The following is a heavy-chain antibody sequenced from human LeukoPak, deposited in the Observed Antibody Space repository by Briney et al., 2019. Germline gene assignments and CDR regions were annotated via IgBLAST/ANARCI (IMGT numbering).Heavy chain of an antibody. Sequence: GGSLRLSCAASGFTFSTFDMNWVRQAPGKGLEWVSYISSGSSTIYYADSVKGRFTISRDNARNSLYLQMNSLRAEDTAVYYCARLRYYAMDVWGQGTTVIVSS. CDR2: ISSGSSTI. J-gene: IGHJ6*02. V-gene: IGHV3-48*01. CDR3: ARLRYYAMDV. CDR1: GFTFSTFD.